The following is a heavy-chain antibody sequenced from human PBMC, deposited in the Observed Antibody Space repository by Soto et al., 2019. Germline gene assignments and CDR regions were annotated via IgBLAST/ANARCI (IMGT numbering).Heavy chain of an antibody. CDR2: IYYGGST. CDR1: GGSISSGGYY. CDR3: ARGGYYYENSGQNAYDY. J-gene: IGHJ4*01. V-gene: IGHV4-31*03. D-gene: IGHD3-22*01. Sequence: SETLSLTCTVSGGSISSGGYYWSWIRQHPGKGLEWIGYIYYGGSTYYNPSLKSRATISGDTSKNQFSLKLSSVTAADTAVYYCARGGYYYENSGQNAYDYWGQGILVTVYS.